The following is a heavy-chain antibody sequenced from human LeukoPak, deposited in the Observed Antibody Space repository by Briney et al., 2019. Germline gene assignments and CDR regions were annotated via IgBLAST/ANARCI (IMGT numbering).Heavy chain of an antibody. D-gene: IGHD3-10*01. CDR2: IWYDGSNK. CDR1: GFTFSNYN. CDR3: ARDYGSGSYYTAPGWFDP. Sequence: PGGSLRLSCAASGFTFSNYNMNWVRQAPGKGLEWVAVIWYDGSNKYYADSVKGRFTISRDNSKNTLYLQMNSLRAEDTAVYYCARDYGSGSYYTAPGWFDPWGQGTLVTVSS. V-gene: IGHV3-33*08. J-gene: IGHJ5*02.